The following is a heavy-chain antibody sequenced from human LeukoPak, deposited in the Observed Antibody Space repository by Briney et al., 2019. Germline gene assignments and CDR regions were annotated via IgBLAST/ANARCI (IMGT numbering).Heavy chain of an antibody. CDR3: ARESESSGWYDY. CDR2: ISGDGGST. CDR1: GFMFHDYA. Sequence: GGSLRLSCAAPGFMFHDYAIHWVRQAPGKGLEWVSLISGDGGSTFYADSVKGRFTISRDNSKNSLYLPMNSLRSDDTALYYCARESESSGWYDYWGQGTLVTVSS. V-gene: IGHV3-43*02. D-gene: IGHD6-19*01. J-gene: IGHJ4*02.